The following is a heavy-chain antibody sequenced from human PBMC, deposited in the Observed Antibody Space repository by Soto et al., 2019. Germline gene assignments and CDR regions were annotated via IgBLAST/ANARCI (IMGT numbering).Heavy chain of an antibody. CDR2: ISSSSSTI. CDR3: ARPYCSGGSCYEEMEYYFDY. J-gene: IGHJ4*02. Sequence: GGSLRLSCAASGFTFSSYSMNWVRQAPGKGLEWVSYISSSSSTIYYADSVKGRFTISRDNAKNSLYLQMNSLRAEDTAVYYCARPYCSGGSCYEEMEYYFDYWGQGTLVTVSS. V-gene: IGHV3-48*01. D-gene: IGHD2-15*01. CDR1: GFTFSSYS.